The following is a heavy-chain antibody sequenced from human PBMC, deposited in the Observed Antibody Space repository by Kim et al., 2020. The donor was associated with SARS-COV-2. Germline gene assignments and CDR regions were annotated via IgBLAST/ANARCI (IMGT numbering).Heavy chain of an antibody. Sequence: GSQIYYVDSVKGRFTISRDNAKNSLYLQMNSLGVEDTAIYYCARNARFFDFWGRGTLITVSS. CDR3: ARNARFFDF. V-gene: IGHV3-7*03. CDR2: GSQI. J-gene: IGHJ2*01. D-gene: IGHD2-2*01.